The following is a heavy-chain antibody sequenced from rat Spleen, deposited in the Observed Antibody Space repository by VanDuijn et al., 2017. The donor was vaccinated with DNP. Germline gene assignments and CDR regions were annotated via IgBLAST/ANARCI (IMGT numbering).Heavy chain of an antibody. V-gene: IGHV5-25*01. CDR1: GFSFSDYY. CDR2: ITPSGGNS. Sequence: EVQLVESGGDLVQPGRSLKLSCAASGFSFSDYYMAWVRQVPGKGLEWVASITPSGGNSYYPDSVKGRFTISRDYAKNTLYLQMDSLKSEDTATYYCARHPLYGGYMYFDSWGQGLMVTVSS. J-gene: IGHJ2*01. CDR3: ARHPLYGGYMYFDS. D-gene: IGHD1-11*01.